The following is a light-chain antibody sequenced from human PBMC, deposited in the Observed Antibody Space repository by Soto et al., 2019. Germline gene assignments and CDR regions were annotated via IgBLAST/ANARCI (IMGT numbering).Light chain of an antibody. CDR3: CSYAGSYIFYV. CDR2: EGS. CDR1: SSDVGSYNL. J-gene: IGLJ1*01. V-gene: IGLV2-23*01. Sequence: QSVLTQPASVSGSPGQSITISCTGTSSDVGSYNLVSWYQQNTGKAPKLMIYEGSKRPSGASNRFSGSKSGNTASLTISGLQAEDEADYYCCSYAGSYIFYVFGSGTKVTVL.